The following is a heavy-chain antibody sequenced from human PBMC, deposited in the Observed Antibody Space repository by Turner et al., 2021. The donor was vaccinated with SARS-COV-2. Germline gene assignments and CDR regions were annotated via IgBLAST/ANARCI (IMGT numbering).Heavy chain of an antibody. V-gene: IGHV1-18*01. CDR2: ITAYNGNT. Sequence: QVQLVQSGAAVKKPGSSVKVSCKASGGTFSSYAISWGRQAPGQGLEGMGWITAYNGNTNYAQKLQGRVTMTTDTSTSTAYMELRSLRSDDTAVYYCARLGGGDRPGDYWGQGTLVTVSS. CDR1: GGTFSSYA. CDR3: ARLGGGDRPGDY. J-gene: IGHJ4*02. D-gene: IGHD2-21*02.